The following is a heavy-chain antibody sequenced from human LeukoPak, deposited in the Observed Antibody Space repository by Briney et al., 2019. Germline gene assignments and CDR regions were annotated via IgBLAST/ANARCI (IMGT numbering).Heavy chain of an antibody. CDR1: GFTFSTYA. CDR2: ISGSGGST. CDR3: ARSSVGNWFDP. J-gene: IGHJ5*02. V-gene: IGHV3-23*01. Sequence: PGGSLRLSCAASGFTFSTYAMSWVRQAPGRGLEWVSAISGSGGSTYCADSVKGRFTISRDNSKDTLYLQMNSLRAEDTAVYYCARSSVGNWFDPWGQGTLVTVSS. D-gene: IGHD3-10*01.